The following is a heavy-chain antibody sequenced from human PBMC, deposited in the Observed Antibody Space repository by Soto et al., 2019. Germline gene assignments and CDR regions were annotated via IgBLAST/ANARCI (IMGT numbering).Heavy chain of an antibody. CDR2: INAGNGNT. J-gene: IGHJ4*02. CDR3: ARDPGYSYGYY. D-gene: IGHD5-18*01. V-gene: IGHV1-3*01. Sequence: ASVKVSCTDSVDTFISYAMNWVRQAKEQRLEWMGWINAGNGNTKYSQKFQDRVTITRDTSASTGYMELSSLRSEDTAVYYCARDPGYSYGYYWGQGALVTVSS. CDR1: VDTFISYA.